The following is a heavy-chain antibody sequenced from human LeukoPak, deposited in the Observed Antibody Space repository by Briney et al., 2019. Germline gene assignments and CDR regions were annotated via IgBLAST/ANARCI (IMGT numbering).Heavy chain of an antibody. D-gene: IGHD3-3*01. CDR3: ATDRGSIFGVVIRHSYYMDV. Sequence: GGSLRLSCAASGFTFGSYSMNWVRQAPGKGLEGVSSISRSSSYIYYADSLKGRFTLSRDSAQNSLYLQMNSLRAEDTAVYYCATDRGSIFGVVIRHSYYMDVWGKGTTVTVSS. CDR1: GFTFGSYS. CDR2: ISRSSSYI. J-gene: IGHJ6*03. V-gene: IGHV3-21*04.